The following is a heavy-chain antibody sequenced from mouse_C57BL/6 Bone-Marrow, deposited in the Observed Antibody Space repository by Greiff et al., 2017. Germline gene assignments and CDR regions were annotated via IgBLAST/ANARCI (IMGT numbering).Heavy chain of an antibody. CDR3: ENYGSTAIAY. D-gene: IGHD1-1*01. CDR2: INPCGGYT. Sequence: QVQLQQSGAELARPGASVKMSCKASGYTFTSYTMHWVKQRPGQGLEWIGYINPCGGYTKYNQKFKDKATLTADKSSSTAYMQLSSLTSEDSEVYNCENYGSTAIAYWGQGTLVTVSA. J-gene: IGHJ3*01. CDR1: GYTFTSYT. V-gene: IGHV1-4*01.